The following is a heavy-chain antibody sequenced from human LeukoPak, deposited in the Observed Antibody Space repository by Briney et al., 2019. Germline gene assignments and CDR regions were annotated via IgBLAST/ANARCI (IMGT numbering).Heavy chain of an antibody. CDR1: GFTFCDYA. J-gene: IGHJ6*02. Sequence: GSLRLSCTASGFTFCDYAMTWIRQPPGKGLEWIGDISYSGSTNYNPSLKSRVTISVDTSKNQFSLKLSSVTAADTAVYYCARVGDYGDYLSYYYYGMDVWGQGTTVTVSS. D-gene: IGHD4-17*01. CDR3: ARVGDYGDYLSYYYYGMDV. CDR2: ISYSGST. V-gene: IGHV4-59*01.